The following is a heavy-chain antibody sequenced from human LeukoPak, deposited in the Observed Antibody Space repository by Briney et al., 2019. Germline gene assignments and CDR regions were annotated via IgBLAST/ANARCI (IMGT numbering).Heavy chain of an antibody. CDR3: TTAFGGSEK. Sequence: NPAETLSLNCTVSGDTIRSIFWSWIRQPAGKGLEWIGRVYASGTTNYNPSLKSRVTMSVDTSKNKLSLKVSPVTAADTAVYYCTTAFGGSEKWGQGTLVTVSS. CDR2: VYASGTT. V-gene: IGHV4-4*07. J-gene: IGHJ4*02. CDR1: GDTIRSIF. D-gene: IGHD2-15*01.